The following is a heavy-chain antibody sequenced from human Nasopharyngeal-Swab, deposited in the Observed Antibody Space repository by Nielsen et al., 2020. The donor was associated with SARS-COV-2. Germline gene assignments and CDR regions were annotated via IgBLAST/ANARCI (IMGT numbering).Heavy chain of an antibody. V-gene: IGHV3-11*05. J-gene: IGHJ4*02. CDR2: ISSSSSYT. Sequence: GESLKISCAASGFTFSDYYMSWIRQAPGKGLEWVSYISSSSSYTNYADSVKGRFTISRDNAKNSLYLQMNSLRAEDTALYYCAKDYSSGWRPGYYFDYWGQGTLVTVSS. CDR1: GFTFSDYY. D-gene: IGHD6-19*01. CDR3: AKDYSSGWRPGYYFDY.